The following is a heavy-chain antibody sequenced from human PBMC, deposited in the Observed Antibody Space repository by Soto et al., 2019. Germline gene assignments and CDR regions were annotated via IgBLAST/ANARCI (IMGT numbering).Heavy chain of an antibody. Sequence: RGESLKISCKGSGYSFTIYWISWVRQMPGKGLEWMGRIDPSDSYTNYSPSFQGHVTISADKSICTAYLQWSSLKASDTAMYYCARLSDGGYDLYYYYGMDVWGQGTTVTVSS. J-gene: IGHJ6*02. CDR1: GYSFTIYW. V-gene: IGHV5-10-1*01. CDR2: IDPSDSYT. CDR3: ARLSDGGYDLYYYYGMDV. D-gene: IGHD5-12*01.